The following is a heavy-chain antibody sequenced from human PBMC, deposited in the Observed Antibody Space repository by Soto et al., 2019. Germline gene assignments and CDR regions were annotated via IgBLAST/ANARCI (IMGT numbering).Heavy chain of an antibody. D-gene: IGHD3-9*01. Sequence: PSETLSLTCTVSGGSISSYYWSWIRQPPGKGLEWIGYIYYSGSTNYNPSLKSRVTISVDTSKNQFSLKLSSVTAADTAVYYCARHLTRVLRYFDWLQRDAFDIWGQGTMVTVS. V-gene: IGHV4-59*08. CDR1: GGSISSYY. J-gene: IGHJ3*02. CDR3: ARHLTRVLRYFDWLQRDAFDI. CDR2: IYYSGST.